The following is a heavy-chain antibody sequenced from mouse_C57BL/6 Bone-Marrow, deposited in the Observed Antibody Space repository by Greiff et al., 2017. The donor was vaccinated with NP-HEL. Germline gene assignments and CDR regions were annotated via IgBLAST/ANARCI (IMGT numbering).Heavy chain of an antibody. J-gene: IGHJ2*01. CDR1: GYTFTSYW. CDR2: IHPNSGST. Sequence: QVQLQQPGAELVKPGASVKLSCKASGYTFTSYWMHWVKQRPGQGLGWIGMIHPNSGSTNYNEKFKSKATLTVDKSSSTAYMQLSSLTSEDSAVYYCARRVDGYRNYFDYWGQGTTLTVSS. CDR3: ARRVDGYRNYFDY. D-gene: IGHD2-3*01. V-gene: IGHV1-64*01.